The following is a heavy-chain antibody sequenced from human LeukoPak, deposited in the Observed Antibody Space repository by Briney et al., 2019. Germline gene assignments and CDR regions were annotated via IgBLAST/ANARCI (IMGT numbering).Heavy chain of an antibody. J-gene: IGHJ3*02. D-gene: IGHD3-22*01. CDR1: GASLSSGGPY. Sequence: PSETLSLTCTVSGASLSSGGPYWSWIRQHPGKGLEWTGYIYNRGSIYYNPPLKSRVTISVDTSKNQFSLKLRSVTAADTAVYYCARAQPGDAYYYDSMPFDIWGQGTMVTVSS. CDR2: IYNRGSI. CDR3: ARAQPGDAYYYDSMPFDI. V-gene: IGHV4-31*03.